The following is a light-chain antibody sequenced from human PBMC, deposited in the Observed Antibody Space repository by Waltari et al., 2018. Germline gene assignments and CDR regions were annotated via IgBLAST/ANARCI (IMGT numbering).Light chain of an antibody. J-gene: IGKJ1*01. CDR2: GPS. CDR1: QSVSSN. CDR3: QQYNNWPSWT. Sequence: EIVMTQSPATLSVSPGERATLPCRARQSVSSNLAWYQQKPGQAPRLLSYGPSTSATGFPARFSGSGSGTEFTLTISSLQSEDFAVYYCQQYNNWPSWTFGQGTKVEIK. V-gene: IGKV3-15*01.